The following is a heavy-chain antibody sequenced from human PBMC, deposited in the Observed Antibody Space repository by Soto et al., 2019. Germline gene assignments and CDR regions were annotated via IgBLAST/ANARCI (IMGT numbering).Heavy chain of an antibody. Sequence: QVQLVESGGGVVQPGRSLRLSCAASGFTFSNYGMHWVRQAPGKGLEWVSVIWYDGSDKYYADSVKGRFTISRDNSKNTLYLQMNGLRTEDAAVYYWATDQGIYWGQGALVTVSS. J-gene: IGHJ4*02. CDR2: IWYDGSDK. D-gene: IGHD6-13*01. V-gene: IGHV3-33*01. CDR1: GFTFSNYG. CDR3: ATDQGIY.